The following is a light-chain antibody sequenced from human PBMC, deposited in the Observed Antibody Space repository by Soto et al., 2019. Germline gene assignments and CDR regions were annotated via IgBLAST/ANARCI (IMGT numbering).Light chain of an antibody. CDR2: GAS. CDR3: QQFYTFPLT. J-gene: IGKJ4*01. Sequence: DVQITRAPSSLCASVGDTVTITWGASQSISTWLPWYQQKPNKAPKSLISGASNLQSGVPSRFSGSGSGTDFTLTISSLQPEDFATYYCQQFYTFPLTFGGGTKVDIK. V-gene: IGKV1D-16*01. CDR1: QSISTW.